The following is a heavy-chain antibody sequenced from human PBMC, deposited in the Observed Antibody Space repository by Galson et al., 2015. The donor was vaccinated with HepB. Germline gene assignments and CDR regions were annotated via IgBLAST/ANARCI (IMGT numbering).Heavy chain of an antibody. CDR1: GFTFSSYE. Sequence: SLRLSCAASGFTFSSYEMNWVRQAPGKGLEWVSYISSSGSTIYYADSVKGRFTISRDNAKNSLYLQMNSLRAEDTAVYYCARCFSSTPGQGMDVWGQGTTVTVSS. V-gene: IGHV3-48*03. CDR3: ARCFSSTPGQGMDV. D-gene: IGHD2-2*01. J-gene: IGHJ6*02. CDR2: ISSSGSTI.